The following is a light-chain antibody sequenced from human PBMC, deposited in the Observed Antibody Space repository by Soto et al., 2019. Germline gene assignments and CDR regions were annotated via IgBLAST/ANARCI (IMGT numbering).Light chain of an antibody. J-gene: IGKJ1*01. V-gene: IGKV1-5*01. Sequence: DIQMTQSPSTLSGSVGDRVTITCRASQSISSWLAWYQQKPGKAPKLLIYDASSLESGVPSRFSGSGSGTEFPLTISRMKPDDFATYYCQQYNSYCTFGQGTKVDIK. CDR1: QSISSW. CDR3: QQYNSYCT. CDR2: DAS.